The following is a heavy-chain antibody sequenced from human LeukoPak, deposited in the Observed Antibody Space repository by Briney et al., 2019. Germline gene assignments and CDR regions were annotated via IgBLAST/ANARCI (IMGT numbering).Heavy chain of an antibody. D-gene: IGHD3-10*01. Sequence: ASVKVSCKASGYTFTSYDINWVRQATGQGLEWMGWISAYNGNTNYAQKLQGRVTMTTDTSTSTAYMELRSLRSDDTAVYYCARVVRGVIITDAFDIWGQGTMVTVSS. CDR2: ISAYNGNT. V-gene: IGHV1-18*01. CDR1: GYTFTSYD. J-gene: IGHJ3*02. CDR3: ARVVRGVIITDAFDI.